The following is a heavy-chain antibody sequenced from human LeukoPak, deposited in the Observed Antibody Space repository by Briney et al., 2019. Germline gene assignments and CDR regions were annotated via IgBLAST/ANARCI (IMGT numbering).Heavy chain of an antibody. CDR1: GGSISPYY. Sequence: SETLSLTCTVSGGSISPYYWTWIRQPPGKGLEWIGYIHYSGTTSYNPSLKSRVTISVDTSKNQFSLRLSSVTAADTAVYYCARQRFLEWFFDYWGQGTLVTVSS. V-gene: IGHV4-59*08. CDR2: IHYSGTT. CDR3: ARQRFLEWFFDY. D-gene: IGHD3-3*01. J-gene: IGHJ4*02.